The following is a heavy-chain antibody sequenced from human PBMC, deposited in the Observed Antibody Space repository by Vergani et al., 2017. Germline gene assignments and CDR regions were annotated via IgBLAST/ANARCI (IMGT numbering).Heavy chain of an antibody. CDR2: IYYSGST. Sequence: QLQLQESGPGLVKPSETLSLTCTVSGGSISSSSYYWGWIRQPPGKGLEWIGSIYYSGSTYYNPSLKSRVTISVDTSKNQFSLKLSSVTAADTAVYYCARDREELSTLYYYYYMDVWGKGTTVTVSS. CDR3: ARDREELSTLYYYYYMDV. CDR1: GGSISSSSYY. J-gene: IGHJ6*03. D-gene: IGHD3-16*02. V-gene: IGHV4-39*07.